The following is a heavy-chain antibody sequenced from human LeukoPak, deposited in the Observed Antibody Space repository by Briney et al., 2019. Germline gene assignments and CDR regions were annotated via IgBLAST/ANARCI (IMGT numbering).Heavy chain of an antibody. J-gene: IGHJ4*02. CDR2: ITGSGGST. D-gene: IGHD7-27*01. V-gene: IGHV3-23*01. CDR3: AARNGGPYYFDY. CDR1: GLTFNSHS. Sequence: GGSLRLSCTVSGLTFNSHSMTWVRQAPGQGLEWVSSITGSGGSTYYADTVKGRFTISRDNSKNTLYQQMNSLRAEDTAVYHCAARNGGPYYFDYWGQGTLVTVSS.